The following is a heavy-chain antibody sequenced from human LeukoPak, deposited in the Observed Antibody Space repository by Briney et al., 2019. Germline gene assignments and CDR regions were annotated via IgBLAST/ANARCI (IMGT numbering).Heavy chain of an antibody. CDR3: ARVGLWRYYDSSGYPRRLDY. D-gene: IGHD3-22*01. CDR2: ISAYNGNT. V-gene: IGHV1-18*01. CDR1: GYTFTSYG. J-gene: IGHJ4*02. Sequence: ASVKVSCRASGYTFTSYGISWVRQAPGQGLEWMRWISAYNGNTNYAQKLQGRVTMTTDTSTSTAYMELRSLRSDDTAVYYCARVGLWRYYDSSGYPRRLDYWGQGTLVTVSS.